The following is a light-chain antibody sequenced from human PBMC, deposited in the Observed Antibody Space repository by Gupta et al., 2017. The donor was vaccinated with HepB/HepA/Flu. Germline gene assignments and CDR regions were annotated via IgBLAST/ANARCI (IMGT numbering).Light chain of an antibody. CDR1: SSDVGSHNS. J-gene: IGLJ1*01. Sequence: QSALTQPASVSGSPGQSITISCTGTSSDVGSHNSVSWYQQHPGKAPKFLIYDVSNRPSGVSYRFSDSKSGNTASLTVSGLQAEDEAYYYCCSYADSYTYVFGTGTKVTVL. CDR3: CSYADSYTYV. V-gene: IGLV2-14*03. CDR2: DVS.